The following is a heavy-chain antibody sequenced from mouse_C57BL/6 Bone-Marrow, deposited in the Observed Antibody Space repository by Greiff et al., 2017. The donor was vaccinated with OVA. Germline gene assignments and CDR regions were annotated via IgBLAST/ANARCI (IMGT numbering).Heavy chain of an antibody. D-gene: IGHD1-1*01. Sequence: DVHLVESGGGLVKPGGSLKLSCAASGFTFSDYGMHWVRQAPEKGLEWVAYIRSGCSTIYYADTVKGRFTITRDNAKNTLFLQMTSLRSEDTAMYYCARDYYGSSYVGYWGQGTTLTVSS. V-gene: IGHV5-17*01. CDR3: ARDYYGSSYVGY. J-gene: IGHJ2*01. CDR1: GFTFSDYG. CDR2: IRSGCSTI.